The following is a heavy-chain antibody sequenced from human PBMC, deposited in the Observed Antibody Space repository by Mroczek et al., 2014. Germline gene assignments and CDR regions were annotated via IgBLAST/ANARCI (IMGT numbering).Heavy chain of an antibody. CDR1: GGSISSSSYY. Sequence: QVQLQESGPGLVKPSETLSLTCTVSGGSISSSSYYWGWIRQPPGKGLEWIGSIYYSGSTYYNPSLKSRVTISVDTSKNQFSLKLSSVTAADTAVYYCARHRGXSGPIDYWGQGTLVTVSS. CDR2: IYYSGST. J-gene: IGHJ4*02. D-gene: IGHD6-19*01. V-gene: IGHV4-39*01. CDR3: ARHRGXSGPIDY.